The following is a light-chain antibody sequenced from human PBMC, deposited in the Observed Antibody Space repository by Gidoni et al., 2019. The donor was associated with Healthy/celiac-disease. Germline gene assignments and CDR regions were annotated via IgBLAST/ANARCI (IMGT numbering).Light chain of an antibody. CDR3: QQSYSTPLT. CDR1: QCISSY. CDR2: AAS. J-gene: IGKJ3*01. Sequence: DIHMTQSPSSLSASVADRVTITCRASQCISSYLNWYQQKPGKAPKLLIYAASSLQSGVPSRFSGSGSGTDFTLTISSLQPEDFATDYCQQSYSTPLTFGHGTKVDIK. V-gene: IGKV1-39*01.